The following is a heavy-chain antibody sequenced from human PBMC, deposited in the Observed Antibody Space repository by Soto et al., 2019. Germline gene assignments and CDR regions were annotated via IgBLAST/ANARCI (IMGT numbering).Heavy chain of an antibody. V-gene: IGHV3-66*01. J-gene: IGHJ6*02. Sequence: EVQLVESGGGLVQPGGSLRLSCAASGFTVSSNYMSWVRQAPGKGLEWVSVIYSGGSTYYADSVKGRFTISRDNSKNTLYLQMNSLRAEDTAVYYCASCSSSWYSYYYGMDVWGQGTTVTVSS. CDR2: IYSGGST. CDR1: GFTVSSNY. CDR3: ASCSSSWYSYYYGMDV. D-gene: IGHD6-13*01.